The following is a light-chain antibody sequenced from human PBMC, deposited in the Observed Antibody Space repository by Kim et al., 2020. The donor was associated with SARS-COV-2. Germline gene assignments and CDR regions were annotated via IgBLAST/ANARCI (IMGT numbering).Light chain of an antibody. Sequence: VVWGQTVRITCQGDSLRSYYATWYQQKPGQAPIVVMYGKNNRPSGIPDRFSGSSSGNTASLTITGTQAGDEADYYCNSRDSNDNVLFGGGTKLTVL. V-gene: IGLV3-19*01. CDR1: SLRSYY. J-gene: IGLJ2*01. CDR2: GKN. CDR3: NSRDSNDNVL.